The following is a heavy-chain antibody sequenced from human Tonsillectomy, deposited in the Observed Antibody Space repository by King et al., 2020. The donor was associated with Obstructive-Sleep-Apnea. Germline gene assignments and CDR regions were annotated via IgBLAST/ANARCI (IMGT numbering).Heavy chain of an antibody. J-gene: IGHJ2*01. CDR3: ARGARPLNWDFDL. CDR2: TSYDGTYE. CDR1: GFTYSNYA. V-gene: IGHV3-30*04. Sequence: VQLVESGGGVVQPGSSLRLSCVASGFTYSNYAMHWFLQSPGKGLAWVAVTSYDGTYEYYTDSVKGRFTISRANSKKMQYLQMNSLRPEDTAVYYCARGARPLNWDFDLWGRGSLVTVSS.